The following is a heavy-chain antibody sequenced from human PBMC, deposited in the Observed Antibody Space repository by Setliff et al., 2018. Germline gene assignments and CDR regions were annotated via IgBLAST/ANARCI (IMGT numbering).Heavy chain of an antibody. CDR2: ISAYNGDT. J-gene: IGHJ3*02. CDR1: SYTFSSYG. Sequence: ASVKVSCKASSYTFSSYGISWVRQAPGQGLEWMGRISAYNGDTNYAQNLQGRVTMTTDTSTSTAYMELRSLRSDDTAVYYCARDRRNIVVAVVNAAFDIWGQGTMVTVSS. V-gene: IGHV1-18*01. CDR3: ARDRRNIVVAVVNAAFDI. D-gene: IGHD2-15*01.